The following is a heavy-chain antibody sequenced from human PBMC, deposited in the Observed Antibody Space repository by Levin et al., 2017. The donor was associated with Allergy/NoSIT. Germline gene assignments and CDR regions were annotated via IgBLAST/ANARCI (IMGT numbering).Heavy chain of an antibody. D-gene: IGHD2-2*02. J-gene: IGHJ2*01. CDR2: IYHSGST. CDR1: AYSISSDFY. CDR3: ARVDPCSGPTCYTDWFFDL. V-gene: IGHV4-38-2*02. Sequence: GSLRLSCTVSAYSISSDFYWGWIRQPPGKGLEWLGTIYHSGSTYYNPSLKSRVTVSVDTSKNQFSLKLSSVTAADTAVYYCARVDPCSGPTCYTDWFFDLWGRGTLVTVSS.